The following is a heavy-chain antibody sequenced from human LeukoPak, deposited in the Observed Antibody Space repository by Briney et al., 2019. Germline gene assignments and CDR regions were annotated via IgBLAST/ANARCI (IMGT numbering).Heavy chain of an antibody. J-gene: IGHJ3*02. CDR2: IKQDGSEK. CDR1: GFTFSNYW. Sequence: GGSLRLSCAVSGFTFSNYWMTWVRQAPGKGLEWVANIKQDGSEKFYVDSVKSRFTTSRDNAKNSLYLQMNSLRAEDTAVYYCARDSNSFDIWGQGTMVTVSS. CDR3: ARDSNSFDI. V-gene: IGHV3-7*01. D-gene: IGHD1/OR15-1a*01.